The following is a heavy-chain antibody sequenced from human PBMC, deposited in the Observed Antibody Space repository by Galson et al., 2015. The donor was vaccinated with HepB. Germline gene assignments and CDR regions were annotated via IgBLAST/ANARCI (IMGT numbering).Heavy chain of an antibody. CDR2: ISGDGVRT. CDR1: GFTFSDYA. V-gene: IGHV3-23*01. CDR3: AKSLFYCSSDNCPFGFHY. Sequence: SLRLSCAASGFTFSDYAMTWVRQGPGRGLEWVSAISGDGVRTFFADSVKGRFTISRDNSKNTLYLQMNSLGAQDTALYYCAKSLFYCSSDNCPFGFHYWGQGTLVTVSS. D-gene: IGHD2-2*01. J-gene: IGHJ4*02.